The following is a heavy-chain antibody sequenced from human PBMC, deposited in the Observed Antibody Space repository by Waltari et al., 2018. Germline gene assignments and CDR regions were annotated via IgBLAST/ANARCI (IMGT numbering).Heavy chain of an antibody. CDR3: AGVGVLRFLEWGGGNAFDI. D-gene: IGHD3-3*01. CDR2: IYYSGST. V-gene: IGHV4-59*01. Sequence: QVQLQESGPGLVKPSETLSLTCTVSGGSISSYYWSWIRQPPGKGLEWIGYIYYSGSTKDTPSPRSRGTKLVDPAKNQFSLKLSLGAAADTAVYYCAGVGVLRFLEWGGGNAFDIWGQGTMVTVSS. CDR1: GGSISSYY. J-gene: IGHJ3*02.